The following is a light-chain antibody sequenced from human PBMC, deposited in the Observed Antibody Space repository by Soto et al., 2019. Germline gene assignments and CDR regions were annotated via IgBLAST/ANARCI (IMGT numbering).Light chain of an antibody. CDR1: RSVSSRY. Sequence: EIVLTQSPGTLSLSPGERATLSCRASRSVSSRYLAWYQQKAGQAPRLLISGASSRATGIPDRFSGSGSGTDFTLIISRLEPEDFAMYYCHQYGCSPNSFCKGTKVEFK. CDR3: HQYGCSPNS. CDR2: GAS. J-gene: IGKJ2*01. V-gene: IGKV3-20*01.